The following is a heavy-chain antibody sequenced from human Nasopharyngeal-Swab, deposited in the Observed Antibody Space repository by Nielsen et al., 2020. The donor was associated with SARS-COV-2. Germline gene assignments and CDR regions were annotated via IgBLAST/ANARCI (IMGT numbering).Heavy chain of an antibody. CDR2: ISYDGSNK. CDR3: AKATLYDILTGAFDY. D-gene: IGHD3-9*01. J-gene: IGHJ4*02. V-gene: IGHV3-30*18. Sequence: WILQPPGKGLEWVAVISYDGSNKYYADSVKGRFTISRDNSKNTLYLQMNSLRAEDTAVYYCAKATLYDILTGAFDYWGQGTLVTVSS.